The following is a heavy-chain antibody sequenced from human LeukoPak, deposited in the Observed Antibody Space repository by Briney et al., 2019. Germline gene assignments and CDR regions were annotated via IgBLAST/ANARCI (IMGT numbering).Heavy chain of an antibody. CDR3: ARVYYSSSYDYWYFDL. D-gene: IGHD6-13*01. CDR1: GVSISSHY. Sequence: SETLSLTCNVSGVSISSHYWTWIRQPAGKGLEWIGRVYSSGITAYNPSLQSRVSMSVGTSKNQFSLNLASVTAADTAVYYCARVYYSSSYDYWYFDLWGRGTLVTVSS. V-gene: IGHV4-4*07. CDR2: VYSSGIT. J-gene: IGHJ2*01.